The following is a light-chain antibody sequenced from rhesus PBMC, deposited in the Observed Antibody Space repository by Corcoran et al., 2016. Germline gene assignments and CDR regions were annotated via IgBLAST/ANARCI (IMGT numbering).Light chain of an antibody. J-gene: IGKJ3*01. V-gene: IGKV2-104*02. Sequence: DIVMTQTPLSLPVTPGEPASISCRSSQSLLDSEYGNTYLDWYLQKPGQSPQLLIYEVSNRASGVPDRFSGSGSDTDFTLKISRVEAEDVGVYYCMQALEFPFTFGPGAKLDIK. CDR1: QSLLDSEYGNTY. CDR3: MQALEFPFT. CDR2: EVS.